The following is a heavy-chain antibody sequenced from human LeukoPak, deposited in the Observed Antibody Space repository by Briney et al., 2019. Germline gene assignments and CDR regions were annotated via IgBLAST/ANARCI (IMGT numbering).Heavy chain of an antibody. D-gene: IGHD6-6*01. CDR3: AKDIEYSSSSDY. J-gene: IGHJ4*02. CDR2: IRYDGSNK. Sequence: GGSLRLSCAASGFTFSSYGMHWVRQAPGKGLEWVAFIRYDGSNKYYADSVKGRLTISRDNSKNTLYLQMNSLRAEDTAVYYCAKDIEYSSSSDYWGQGTLVTVSS. V-gene: IGHV3-30*02. CDR1: GFTFSSYG.